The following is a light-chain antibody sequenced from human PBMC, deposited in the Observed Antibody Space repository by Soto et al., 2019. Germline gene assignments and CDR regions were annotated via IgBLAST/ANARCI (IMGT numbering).Light chain of an antibody. V-gene: IGKV3-20*01. CDR3: QQDGSSPKT. Sequence: EIVLTQSPGTLSLSPGERATLSCRASQSVSSSYLAWYQQKPGQAPRLLIYGASSRATGIPDRFSGSGSGTGFTLTISRLEPEDFAVYYCQQDGSSPKTFGQGNKVEIK. CDR1: QSVSSSY. CDR2: GAS. J-gene: IGKJ1*01.